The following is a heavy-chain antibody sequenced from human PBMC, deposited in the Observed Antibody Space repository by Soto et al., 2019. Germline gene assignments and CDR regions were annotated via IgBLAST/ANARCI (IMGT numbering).Heavy chain of an antibody. J-gene: IGHJ1*01. CDR3: ARVSQRIEYFQH. CDR2: IKHDGSKK. Sequence: GGSLKLSCGASGFTFSSYCMHWVRQAPGKGLEWVAKIKHDGSKKYYVDSVKGRFTISRDNAKNSLYLQMNSLRAEDTAVYYCARVSQRIEYFQHWGQGTLVTVSS. V-gene: IGHV3-7*01. CDR1: GFTFSSYC.